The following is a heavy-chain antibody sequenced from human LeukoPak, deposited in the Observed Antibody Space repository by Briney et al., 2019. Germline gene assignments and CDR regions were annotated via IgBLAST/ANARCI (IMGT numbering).Heavy chain of an antibody. V-gene: IGHV4-38-2*02. CDR1: GGSISSYY. CDR2: IYHSGST. D-gene: IGHD6-19*01. CDR3: ARDRPGIAVAGSDY. J-gene: IGHJ4*02. Sequence: SETLSLTCTVSGGSISSYYWSWIRQPPGKGLEWIGSIYHSGSTYYNPSLKSRVTISVDTSKNQFSLKLSSVTAADTAVYYCARDRPGIAVAGSDYWGQGTLVTVSS.